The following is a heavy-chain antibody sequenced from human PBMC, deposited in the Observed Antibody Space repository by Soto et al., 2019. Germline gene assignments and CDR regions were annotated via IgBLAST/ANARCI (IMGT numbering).Heavy chain of an antibody. V-gene: IGHV3-23*01. CDR2: ISGSGGST. Sequence: EVQLLESGGGLVQPGGSLRLSCAASGFTFSSYAMSWVRQAPGKGLEWVSAISGSGGSTYYADSVKGRFTISRDNSKNTLYLQMNSLRAEDTAVYYCAKDPFAWVRARPYHYGMDAWGQGTTVTVSS. CDR1: GFTFSSYA. CDR3: AKDPFAWVRARPYHYGMDA. J-gene: IGHJ6*02. D-gene: IGHD3-10*01.